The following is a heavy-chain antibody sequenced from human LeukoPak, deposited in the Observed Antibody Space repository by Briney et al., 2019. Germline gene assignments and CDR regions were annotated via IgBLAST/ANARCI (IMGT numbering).Heavy chain of an antibody. D-gene: IGHD4-17*01. CDR3: ARVVVQGYGDSFDF. Sequence: SETLSLTCTVSGASISSYYWSWIRQPPGKGLEWIGYISYSGSTNYNPSLKSRVTISVDTSKNQFSLNLSSVTAADTAVYYCARVVVQGYGDSFDFWGQGTLVTVSS. CDR2: ISYSGST. J-gene: IGHJ4*02. V-gene: IGHV4-59*01. CDR1: GASISSYY.